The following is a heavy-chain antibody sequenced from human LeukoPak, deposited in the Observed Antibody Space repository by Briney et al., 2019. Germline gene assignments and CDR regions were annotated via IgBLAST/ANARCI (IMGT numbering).Heavy chain of an antibody. J-gene: IGHJ4*02. V-gene: IGHV1-24*01. CDR2: FDPGDGET. Sequence: GASVKVSCKVSGYTLSELSMHWVRQAPGKGLEWMGGFDPGDGETIYAQKFQGRVTMTEDTSTDTAYMELSSLRSEDTAVYYCATAYYYDSSGFDYWGQGTLVTVSS. CDR1: GYTLSELS. CDR3: ATAYYYDSSGFDY. D-gene: IGHD3-22*01.